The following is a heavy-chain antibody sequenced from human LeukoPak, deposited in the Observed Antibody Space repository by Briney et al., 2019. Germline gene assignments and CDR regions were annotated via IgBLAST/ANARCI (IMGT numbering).Heavy chain of an antibody. CDR2: IYSGGST. D-gene: IGHD6-13*01. J-gene: IGHJ4*02. CDR1: GFTVSSSY. V-gene: IGHV3-53*01. Sequence: TGGSLRLSCAASGFTVSSSYMSWVRQGPGKGLEWVSVIYSGGSTYYADSVKGRFTISRDNSKNTLYLQMNSLRAEDTAVYYCARDFIAAAGTYFDSWGQGTLVTVSS. CDR3: ARDFIAAAGTYFDS.